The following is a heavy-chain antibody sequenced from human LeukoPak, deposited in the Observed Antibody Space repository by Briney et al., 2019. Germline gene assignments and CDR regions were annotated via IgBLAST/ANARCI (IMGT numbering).Heavy chain of an antibody. CDR3: ARIRAYYYDSSGTPNYYYYYYMDV. CDR1: GGSFSGYY. D-gene: IGHD3-22*01. CDR2: INHSGST. Sequence: SETLSLTCAVYGGSFSGYYWSWIRQPPGKGLEWIGEINHSGSTNYNPSLKSRVTISVDTSKNQFSLKLSSVTAADTAVYYCARIRAYYYDSSGTPNYYYYYYMDVWGKGTTVTVSS. V-gene: IGHV4-34*01. J-gene: IGHJ6*03.